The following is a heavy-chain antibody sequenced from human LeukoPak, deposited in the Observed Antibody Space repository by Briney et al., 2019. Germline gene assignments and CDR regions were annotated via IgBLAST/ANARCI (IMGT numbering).Heavy chain of an antibody. CDR3: AKDGTPGSLVGVTDLDN. D-gene: IGHD1-1*01. CDR2: ISSSSSYI. V-gene: IGHV3-21*04. J-gene: IGHJ4*02. CDR1: GFTFSSYS. Sequence: GGSLRLSCAASGFTFSSYSMNWVRQAPGKGLEWVSSISSSSSYIYYADSVKGRFTISRDDSKKTVFLQMNSLRAEDTAVYYCAKDGTPGSLVGVTDLDNWGQGTLVTVSS.